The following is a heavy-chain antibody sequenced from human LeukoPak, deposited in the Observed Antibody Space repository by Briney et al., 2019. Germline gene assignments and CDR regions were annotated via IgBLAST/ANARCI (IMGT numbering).Heavy chain of an antibody. Sequence: ASVKVSCKASGYTFTNYGITWVRQAPGQGLEWMGWINAYNGNTDYAQKLQGRVTMTTDTSPSTAYMELSSLRSDDTAVYYCARTLYRGHYDLFTAYPAQYFDYWGQGTLVTVSS. CDR2: INAYNGNT. CDR1: GYTFTNYG. D-gene: IGHD3-9*01. V-gene: IGHV1-18*04. J-gene: IGHJ4*02. CDR3: ARTLYRGHYDLFTAYPAQYFDY.